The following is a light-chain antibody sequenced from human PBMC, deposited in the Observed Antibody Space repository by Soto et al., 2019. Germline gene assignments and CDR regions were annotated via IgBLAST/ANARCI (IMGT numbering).Light chain of an antibody. J-gene: IGKJ5*01. CDR2: CAS. Sequence: EIVLTQSPGILSLSPGERATLSCRASQSVSNDFLAWYQQKPGQAPRLLINCASTRATGGPARLSGGGSGTEFTRITISLQSEEYALYYCQQYNGCPRITFGQGTRLEI. CDR1: QSVSNDF. CDR3: QQYNGCPRIT. V-gene: IGKV3-15*01.